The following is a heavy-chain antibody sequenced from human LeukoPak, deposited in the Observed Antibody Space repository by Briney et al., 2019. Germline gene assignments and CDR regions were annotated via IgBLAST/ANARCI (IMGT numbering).Heavy chain of an antibody. CDR2: IYYSGST. D-gene: IGHD3-22*01. CDR3: ARGRGYYDSSGYYLDY. Sequence: SETLSLTCTVSGGSISSGGYYWSWIRQHPGKGLEWIGYIYYSGSTYYNPSLKSRVTISVDTSKNQSSLKLSSVTAADTAVYYCARGRGYYDSSGYYLDYWGQGTLVTVSS. V-gene: IGHV4-31*03. CDR1: GGSISSGGYY. J-gene: IGHJ4*02.